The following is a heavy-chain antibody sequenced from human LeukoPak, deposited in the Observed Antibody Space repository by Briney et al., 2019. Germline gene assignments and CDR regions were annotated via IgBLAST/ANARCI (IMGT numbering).Heavy chain of an antibody. D-gene: IGHD1-26*01. V-gene: IGHV3-64*01. CDR2: ISNNGGST. CDR1: GFTFSSYS. Sequence: GGSLRLSCAASGFTFSSYSMHWVRQAPGKGPEYVSSISNNGGSTYYANSVKGRFTISRDNYKNTLYLQMGSLRVEDMAVYYCARVYSGGYYDYWGQGTLVTVSS. CDR3: ARVYSGGYYDY. J-gene: IGHJ4*02.